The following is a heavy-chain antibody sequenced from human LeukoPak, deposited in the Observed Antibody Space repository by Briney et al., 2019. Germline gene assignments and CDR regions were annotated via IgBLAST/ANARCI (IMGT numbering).Heavy chain of an antibody. CDR2: IYPYSGDT. V-gene: IGHV1-2*02. CDR1: GYTFTGYY. J-gene: IGHJ4*02. D-gene: IGHD4-23*01. Sequence: ASVKVSCKASGYTFTGYYIHWVRQAPGQGLEWMGWIYPYSGDTNYAQNFQGRVTMTRDTSTSTVYMDLNSLRSEDTAVYYCAREASGGYFDYWGQGTLVTVSS. CDR3: AREASGGYFDY.